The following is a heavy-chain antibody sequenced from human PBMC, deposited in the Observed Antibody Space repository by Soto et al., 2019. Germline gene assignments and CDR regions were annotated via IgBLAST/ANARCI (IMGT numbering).Heavy chain of an antibody. CDR3: VRGGILEANRPYYYYGLDV. D-gene: IGHD1-1*01. V-gene: IGHV1-18*01. CDR1: GYTFTTYG. J-gene: IGHJ6*01. Sequence: GASVKVSCKAFGYTFTTYGLSWVRQAPGQGLEWMGWVSPYNGNTYYAPRLQGRVTMTTDTSTTTAYMSLRSLRSDDTAIYYCVRGGILEANRPYYYYGLDVWGQGTPVTVSP. CDR2: VSPYNGNT.